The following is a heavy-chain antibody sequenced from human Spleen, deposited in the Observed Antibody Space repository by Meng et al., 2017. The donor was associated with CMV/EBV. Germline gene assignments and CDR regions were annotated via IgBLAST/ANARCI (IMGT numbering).Heavy chain of an antibody. J-gene: IGHJ4*02. CDR3: ARDSHDILDKPPAIPFDY. CDR1: GGTFSSYA. CDR2: VSAESGIT. V-gene: IGHV1-18*01. D-gene: IGHD2-21*02. Sequence: ASVKVSCKASGGTFSSYAISWVRQAPGQGLEWMGWVSAESGITKYAQRFQGRVTMTTDASTSTAYMELRSLSSDDTAIFYCARDSHDILDKPPAIPFDYWGQGTLVTVSS.